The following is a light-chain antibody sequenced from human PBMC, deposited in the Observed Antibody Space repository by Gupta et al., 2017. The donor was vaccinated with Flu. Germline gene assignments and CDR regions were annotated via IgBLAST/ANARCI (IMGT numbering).Light chain of an antibody. CDR3: RSCTSSTTVV. CDR2: GVT. J-gene: IGLJ2*01. Sequence: QPALTQPASVSGSPGQSITSSCTGTSSDIGFYNYVSWYQQHPGKAPKLLIYGVTNRPSGVSNRFSDSKSGDTASLTISGHEAEDEADYYCRSCTSSTTVVFGGGTKLTVL. V-gene: IGLV2-14*01. CDR1: SSDIGFYNY.